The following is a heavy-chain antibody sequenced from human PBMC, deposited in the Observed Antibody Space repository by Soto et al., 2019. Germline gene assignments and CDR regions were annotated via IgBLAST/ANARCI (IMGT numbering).Heavy chain of an antibody. Sequence: GGSLRLSCAASGFTFSSYSMNWVRQAPGKGLEWVSSISSSSSYIYYADSVKGRFTISRDNAKNSLYLQMNSLRAEDTAVYYCARDRDIVIVPASWFDPWGQGTLVTV. CDR1: GFTFSSYS. D-gene: IGHD2-2*01. J-gene: IGHJ5*02. V-gene: IGHV3-21*01. CDR3: ARDRDIVIVPASWFDP. CDR2: ISSSSSYI.